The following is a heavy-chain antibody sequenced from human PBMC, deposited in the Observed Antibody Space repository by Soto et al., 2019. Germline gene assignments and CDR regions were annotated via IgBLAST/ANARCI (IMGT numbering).Heavy chain of an antibody. CDR3: ATGPSGDKVDS. D-gene: IGHD7-27*01. CDR2: IYNGGST. V-gene: IGHV4-30-2*05. Sequence: SETLSLTCAVSGGSISSGGYSWSWIRQPPGKGLEWIGHIYNGGSTYNNPSLTSRVTISVDTSRNQFSLQLTSVSAADTAVYYCATGPSGDKVDSWGQGILVTVSS. J-gene: IGHJ4*02. CDR1: GGSISSGGYS.